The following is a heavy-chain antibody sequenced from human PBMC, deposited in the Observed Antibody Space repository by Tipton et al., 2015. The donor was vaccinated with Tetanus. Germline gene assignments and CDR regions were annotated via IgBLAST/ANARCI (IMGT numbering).Heavy chain of an antibody. V-gene: IGHV4-31*03. Sequence: LRLSCTVSGWPMNSGGYYWSWIRQRPGRGLEWIGYMYHTGTTFSDPAPKSRLSMSADTSKNQFSLRLTSLTAADTAIYYCARDATLLRAMDHWGQGILVTVSS. CDR1: GWPMNSGGYY. J-gene: IGHJ1*01. D-gene: IGHD5-18*01. CDR2: MYHTGTT. CDR3: ARDATLLRAMDH.